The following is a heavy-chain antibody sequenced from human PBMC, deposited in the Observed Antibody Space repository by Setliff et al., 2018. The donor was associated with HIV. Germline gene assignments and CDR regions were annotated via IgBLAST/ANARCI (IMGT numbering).Heavy chain of an antibody. CDR3: TLLSLSTNKKWKTFDY. D-gene: IGHD1-26*01. J-gene: IGHJ4*02. CDR1: GYTLTEVS. Sequence: ASVKVSCKISGYTLTEVSMHWVRQAPGKGLEWMGYFDPQDGKAVYAQNFQGRVRMAGDTSADTAYMDLSSLRSEDTAIYYCTLLSLSTNKKWKTFDYWGQGTLVTVSS. CDR2: FDPQDGKA. V-gene: IGHV1-24*01.